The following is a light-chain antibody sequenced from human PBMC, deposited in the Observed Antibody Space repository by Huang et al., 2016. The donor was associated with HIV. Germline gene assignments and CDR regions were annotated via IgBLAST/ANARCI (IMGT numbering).Light chain of an antibody. J-gene: IGKJ4*01. CDR1: QDINNH. CDR2: DAS. CDR3: QQYNNLPLT. Sequence: DIQMTQSPSSLSAFVGDRVTLTCQASQDINNHLNWYQQKSGKAPKLLIYDASKLETGVPSRFSGSGSGTDFIFSISNLQAEDIATYYCQQYNNLPLTFGEGTKVEIK. V-gene: IGKV1-33*01.